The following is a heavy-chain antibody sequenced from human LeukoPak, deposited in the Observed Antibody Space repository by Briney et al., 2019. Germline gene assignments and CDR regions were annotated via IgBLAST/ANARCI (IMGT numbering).Heavy chain of an antibody. CDR3: ARVNRASIWYIDY. Sequence: PGGSLRLSCAASGFTFSSHWMHWVRQAPGKGLVWVSRINGDGSSTTYADSVKGRFTISRDNAKNTLYLQMNSLIAGDTAAYYCARVNRASIWYIDYWGQGTLVPVSS. J-gene: IGHJ4*02. CDR1: GFTFSSHW. CDR2: INGDGSST. D-gene: IGHD6-13*01. V-gene: IGHV3-74*01.